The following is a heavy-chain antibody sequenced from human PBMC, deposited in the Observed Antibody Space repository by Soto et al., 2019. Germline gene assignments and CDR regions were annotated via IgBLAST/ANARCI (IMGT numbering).Heavy chain of an antibody. CDR1: GASVSSRSYY. V-gene: IGHV4-61*01. CDR2: IHSSGNT. D-gene: IGHD3-22*01. CDR3: ARLFARRDTRVYFFHSADAHTHPPYYYHGVDV. Sequence: SETLSLTCSVSGASVSSRSYYWTWIRQPPGKGLEWIGYIHSSGNTNYNPSLESRVTMSIDTSKNQFFLKVSSVTPADTAVYYCARLFARRDTRVYFFHSADAHTHPPYYYHGVDVWGQGTTVTVSS. J-gene: IGHJ6*02.